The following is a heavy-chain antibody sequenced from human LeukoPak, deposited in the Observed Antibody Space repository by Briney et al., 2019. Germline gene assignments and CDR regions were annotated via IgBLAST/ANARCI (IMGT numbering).Heavy chain of an antibody. CDR2: ISSSSSYI. V-gene: IGHV3-21*01. CDR3: ASAGPAVTTDQFDH. Sequence: PGGSLRLSCAASGFTFSSYSMNWVRQAPGKGLEWVSSISSSSSYIYYADSVKGRFTISRDNAKNALYLQMNSLRAEDTAVYYRASAGPAVTTDQFDHRGQGNLFTAS. CDR1: GFTFSSYS. J-gene: IGHJ4*02. D-gene: IGHD4-17*01.